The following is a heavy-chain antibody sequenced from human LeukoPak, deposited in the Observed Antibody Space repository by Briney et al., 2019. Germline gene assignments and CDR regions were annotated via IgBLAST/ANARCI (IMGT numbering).Heavy chain of an antibody. J-gene: IGHJ3*02. CDR1: GFTFSSYE. CDR2: ISSSGSTI. D-gene: IGHD3-10*01. CDR3: ARESGFRGDAFDI. V-gene: IGHV3-48*03. Sequence: PGGSLRLSCAASGFTFSSYEMNWVRQAPGKGLEWVSYISSSGSTIYYADSVKGRFTISRDNAKNSLYLQMNSLRAEDTAVYYCARESGFRGDAFDIWGQGTVVTVSS.